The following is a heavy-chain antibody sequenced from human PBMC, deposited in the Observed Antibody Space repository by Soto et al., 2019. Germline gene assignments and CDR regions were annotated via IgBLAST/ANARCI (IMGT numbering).Heavy chain of an antibody. CDR2: IYYSGST. CDR1: GGSISSSSYY. D-gene: IGHD3-3*01. CDR3: ARQGRFLEWLLPYAPNHYYYGMDV. V-gene: IGHV4-39*01. Sequence: SETLSLTCTVSGGSISSSSYYWGWIRQPPGKGLEWIGSIYYSGSTYYNPSLKSRVTISVDTSKNQFSLKLSSVTAADTAVYYCARQGRFLEWLLPYAPNHYYYGMDVWGQGTTVTVSS. J-gene: IGHJ6*02.